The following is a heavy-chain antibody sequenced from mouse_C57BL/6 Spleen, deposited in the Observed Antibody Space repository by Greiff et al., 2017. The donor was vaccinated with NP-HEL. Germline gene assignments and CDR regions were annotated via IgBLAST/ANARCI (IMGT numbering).Heavy chain of an antibody. J-gene: IGHJ3*01. CDR1: GYSITSGYD. CDR2: ISYSGST. Sequence: EVQGVESGPGMVKPSQSLSLTCTVTGYSITSGYDWHWIRHFPGNKLEWMGYISYSGSTNYNPSLKSRISITHDTSKNHFFLKLNSVTTEDTATYYCARGNYGQAWFAYWGQGTLVTVSA. V-gene: IGHV3-1*01. CDR3: ARGNYGQAWFAY. D-gene: IGHD1-2*01.